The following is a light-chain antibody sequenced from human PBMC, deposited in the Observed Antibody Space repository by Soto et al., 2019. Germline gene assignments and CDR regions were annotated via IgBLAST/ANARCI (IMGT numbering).Light chain of an antibody. CDR2: EVI. CDR1: SSDVGGYNY. V-gene: IGLV2-8*01. CDR3: SSYAGSNNYV. Sequence: QSALTQPPSASGSPGQSVTISCTGTSSDVGGYNYVSWYQQHPGKAPKLMIYEVIKRPSGVPDRFSGSKSGNTASLTVSGLQAEDEADYYCSSYAGSNNYVFGGGTKVTVL. J-gene: IGLJ2*01.